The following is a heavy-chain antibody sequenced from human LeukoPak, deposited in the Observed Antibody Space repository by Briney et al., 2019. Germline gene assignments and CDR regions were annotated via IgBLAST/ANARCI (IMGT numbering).Heavy chain of an antibody. CDR3: ARDLLATTGYALGY. V-gene: IGHV6-1*01. CDR2: TYYRSKWYN. CDR1: GDSVSSTSTS. J-gene: IGHJ4*02. Sequence: SQTLSHTCAISGDSVSSTSTSWSWARQSPSRGLEWLGRTYYRSKWYNEYAASVGSRLTIRVDTSNNQFSLQLNSVTPEDTAVYYCARDLLATTGYALGYWGQGTLVTVSS. D-gene: IGHD1-1*01.